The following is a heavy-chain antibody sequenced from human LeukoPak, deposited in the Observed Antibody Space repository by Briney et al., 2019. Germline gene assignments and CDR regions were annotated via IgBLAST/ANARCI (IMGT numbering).Heavy chain of an antibody. D-gene: IGHD3-10*01. Sequence: GGSLRLSCAASGFTFSSYAMSWVRQAPGKGLEWVSAISGSGGSTYYADSVKGRFTISRDNSKNTLYLQMNSLRAEDTAVYYCAKDYYYGSGSYPSDYWGQGTLVTVSS. V-gene: IGHV3-23*01. CDR1: GFTFSSYA. CDR3: AKDYYYGSGSYPSDY. J-gene: IGHJ4*02. CDR2: ISGSGGST.